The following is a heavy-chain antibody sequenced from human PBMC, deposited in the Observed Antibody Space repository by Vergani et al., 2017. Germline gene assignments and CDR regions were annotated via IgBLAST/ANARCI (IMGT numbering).Heavy chain of an antibody. CDR2: IIPIFGTA. V-gene: IGHV1-69*01. CDR3: ARDSYSSSPHFGY. CDR1: GGPFSSYA. D-gene: IGHD6-6*01. J-gene: IGHJ4*02. Sequence: QVQLVQSGAEVKKPGSSVKVSCKASGGPFSSYAISWVRQAPGQGLEWMGGIIPIFGTANYAQKFQGRVTITADESTSTAYMELSSLRSEDTAVYSCARDSYSSSPHFGYWGQGTLVTVSS.